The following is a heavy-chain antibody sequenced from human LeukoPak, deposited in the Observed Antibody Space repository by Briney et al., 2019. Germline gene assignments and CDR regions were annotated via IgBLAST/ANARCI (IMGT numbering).Heavy chain of an antibody. CDR1: GFTFSNYW. D-gene: IGHD1-1*01. J-gene: IGHJ4*02. Sequence: GGSLRLSCAASGFTFSNYWMHWVRQAPGKGLVWVSRVNSDGSSTTYADSVRGRFTISRDNAKNTLYLQMNSLRAEDTAVYFCARDLHWNQLGLWGQGTLVTVSS. CDR2: VNSDGSST. V-gene: IGHV3-74*01. CDR3: ARDLHWNQLGL.